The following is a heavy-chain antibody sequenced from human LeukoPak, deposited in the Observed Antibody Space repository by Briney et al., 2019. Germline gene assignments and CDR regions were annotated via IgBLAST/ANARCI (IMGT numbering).Heavy chain of an antibody. Sequence: ASVKVSCKASGYTFTGYYMHWVRQAPGQGLEWMGWINPNSGGTNYAQKFQGRVTVTRDTSISTAYMELSRLRSDDTAVYYCARGNDYGDYRYFQHWGQGTLVTVSS. CDR2: INPNSGGT. V-gene: IGHV1-2*02. D-gene: IGHD4-17*01. J-gene: IGHJ1*01. CDR3: ARGNDYGDYRYFQH. CDR1: GYTFTGYY.